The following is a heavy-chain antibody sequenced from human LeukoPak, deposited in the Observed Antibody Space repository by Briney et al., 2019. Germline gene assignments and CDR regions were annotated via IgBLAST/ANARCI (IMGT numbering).Heavy chain of an antibody. Sequence: SETLSLTCAVSGGSISSGGYSWSWIRQPPGKGLEWIGYIHHSGSTYYNPSLKSRVTISVDRSKNQFSLKLSSVTVADTAVYYCARSSIAAAYYYYGMDVWGQGTTVTVSS. CDR3: ARSSIAAAYYYYGMDV. CDR1: GGSISSGGYS. D-gene: IGHD6-6*01. CDR2: IHHSGST. V-gene: IGHV4-30-2*01. J-gene: IGHJ6*02.